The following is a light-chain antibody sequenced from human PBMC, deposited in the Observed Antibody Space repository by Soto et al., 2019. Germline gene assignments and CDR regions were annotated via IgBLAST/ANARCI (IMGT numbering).Light chain of an antibody. V-gene: IGLV7-43*01. J-gene: IGLJ2*01. CDR1: TGAVTSDNY. CDR2: STD. Sequence: QTVVTQEPSLTVAPGGTVPLTCASSTGAVTSDNYANWLQQKPGQAPRALLYSTDTQHSWTPARFSGSLLGGKAALTLSPVQHDEEADYSCLLYDGGAVVFGGGTKLTV. CDR3: LLYDGGAVV.